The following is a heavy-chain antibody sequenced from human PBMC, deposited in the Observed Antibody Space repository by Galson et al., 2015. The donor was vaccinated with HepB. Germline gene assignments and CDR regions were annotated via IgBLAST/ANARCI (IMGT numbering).Heavy chain of an antibody. CDR1: GYTFTGYY. J-gene: IGHJ4*02. D-gene: IGHD3-3*01. V-gene: IGHV1-2*06. Sequence: SVKVSCKASGYTFTGYYMHWVRQAPGQGLEWMGRINPNSGGTNYAQKFQGRVTMTRDTSISTAYMELSRLRSDDTAVYYCARALLDYDFWSGYFGSEDYWGQGTLVTVSS. CDR3: ARALLDYDFWSGYFGSEDY. CDR2: INPNSGGT.